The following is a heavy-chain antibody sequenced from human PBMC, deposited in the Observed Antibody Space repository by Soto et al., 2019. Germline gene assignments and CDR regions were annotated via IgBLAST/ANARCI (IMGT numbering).Heavy chain of an antibody. CDR1: GYTFTSYD. D-gene: IGHD3-10*01. Sequence: QVQLVQSGAEVRTPGASVKVSCKASGYTFTSYDINWVRQATGQGPEWMGWMNPDSGNTGYVQKFQGRVTMTRNSAISTDNMGLSSLRSEATAVYYCASPVGGSHANFDYWGQGTLVTVSS. J-gene: IGHJ4*02. CDR3: ASPVGGSHANFDY. V-gene: IGHV1-8*01. CDR2: MNPDSGNT.